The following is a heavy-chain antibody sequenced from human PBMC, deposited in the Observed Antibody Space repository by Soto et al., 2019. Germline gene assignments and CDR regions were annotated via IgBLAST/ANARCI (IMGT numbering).Heavy chain of an antibody. CDR3: VKGPTDIVATTVYYYYGMDV. CDR1: GFTFSSYA. CDR2: ISSNGGST. Sequence: GGSLRLSCSASGFTFSSYAMHWVRQAPGKGLEYVSAISSNGGSTYYADSVKGRFTISRDNSKNTLYLQMSSLRAEDTAVYYCVKGPTDIVATTVYYYYGMDVWGQGTTVTVSS. D-gene: IGHD5-12*01. V-gene: IGHV3-64D*08. J-gene: IGHJ6*02.